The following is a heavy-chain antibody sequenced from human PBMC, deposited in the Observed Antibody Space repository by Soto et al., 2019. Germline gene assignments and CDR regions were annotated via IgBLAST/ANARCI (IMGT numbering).Heavy chain of an antibody. Sequence: QVQLVESGGGVVQPGRSLRLSCAASGFTFSSYGMHWVRQAPGKGLEWVAVIWYDGSNKYYADSVKGRFTISRDNSKNTLYLQMNILRAEATAVYYCARDIIVGATTGCFDYWGQGTLVTVSS. J-gene: IGHJ4*02. CDR2: IWYDGSNK. CDR3: ARDIIVGATTGCFDY. D-gene: IGHD1-26*01. V-gene: IGHV3-33*01. CDR1: GFTFSSYG.